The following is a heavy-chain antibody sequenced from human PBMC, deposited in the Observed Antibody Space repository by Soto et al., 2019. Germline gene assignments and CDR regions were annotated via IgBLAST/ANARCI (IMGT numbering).Heavy chain of an antibody. Sequence: ELQLVQSGAEVIKPGESLKISCKGSGYSFTNYWIAWVRQMPGKGLECMGIIFPGDSDTRYSPSFQGQVIISADKSISTAYLQWSSLKASDTAMYYCAGAHTNDAFDIWGQGTMVTVSS. CDR2: IFPGDSDT. CDR1: GYSFTNYW. CDR3: AGAHTNDAFDI. V-gene: IGHV5-51*01. J-gene: IGHJ3*02.